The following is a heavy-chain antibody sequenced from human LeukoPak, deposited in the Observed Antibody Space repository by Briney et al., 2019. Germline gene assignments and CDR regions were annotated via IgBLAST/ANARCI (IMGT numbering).Heavy chain of an antibody. CDR1: GYTFTIYA. V-gene: IGHV7-4-1*02. CDR3: ARDLVYYDSSGYYPDLDY. D-gene: IGHD3-22*01. J-gene: IGHJ4*02. CDR2: INTNTGNP. Sequence: ASVTVSFTASGYTFTIYAMNWVRPAPGQGLEWMGWINTNTGNPTYAQGFTGRFVFSLDTSVSTAYLQISSLKAEDTAVYYCARDLVYYDSSGYYPDLDYWGQGTLVTVSS.